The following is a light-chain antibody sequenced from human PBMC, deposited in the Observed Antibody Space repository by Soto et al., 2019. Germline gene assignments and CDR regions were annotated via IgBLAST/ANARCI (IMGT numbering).Light chain of an antibody. J-gene: IGKJ5*01. Sequence: DIQMTQPPSTLSASVGDRVTITCRASESIDNYLAWYQQKPGKVPVLLIYSASTLKAGIPSRFSGSGAGTDFTLTISSLQPEDFATYYCQQRSNWPITFGQGTRLEIK. CDR3: QQRSNWPIT. V-gene: IGKV1-27*01. CDR2: SAS. CDR1: ESIDNY.